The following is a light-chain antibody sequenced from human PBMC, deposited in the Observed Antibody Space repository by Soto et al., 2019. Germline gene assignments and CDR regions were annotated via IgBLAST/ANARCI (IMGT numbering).Light chain of an antibody. J-gene: IGLJ2*01. V-gene: IGLV2-8*01. CDR2: EVS. CDR1: SSDVGGYDF. CDR3: SSYAGSDKWL. Sequence: QSVLTQPPSASGSPGQSVTISCTGTSSDVGGYDFVSWYQQHPGKAPKLIIFEVSKRPSGVPDRFSGSKSGNTASLTVSGLQTEDEADYYCSSYAGSDKWLFGGGTKVTVL.